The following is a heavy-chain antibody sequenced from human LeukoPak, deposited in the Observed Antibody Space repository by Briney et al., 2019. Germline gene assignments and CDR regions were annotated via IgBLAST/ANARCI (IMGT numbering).Heavy chain of an antibody. CDR1: GFTFDDYA. Sequence: PGGSLRLSCAASGFTFDDYAMHWVRPAPGKGLGWVSGINCNGGSTGYADSVKCRVTIYRDNANNSLYLQMNSLRAEDPALYHCARGGDYGDYKRAFDIWGQGTMVTVSS. CDR2: INCNGGST. CDR3: ARGGDYGDYKRAFDI. J-gene: IGHJ3*02. D-gene: IGHD4-17*01. V-gene: IGHV3-20*01.